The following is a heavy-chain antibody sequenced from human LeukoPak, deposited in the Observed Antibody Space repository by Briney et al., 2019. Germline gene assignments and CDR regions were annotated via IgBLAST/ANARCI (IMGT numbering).Heavy chain of an antibody. CDR1: GFTFISYW. D-gene: IGHD3-10*01. J-gene: IGHJ4*02. V-gene: IGHV3-74*01. CDR3: ARDPRGGTLDY. CDR2: INSDGSTT. Sequence: GGSLRLPCAASGFTFISYWMHWVRQAPGKGLVWVSRINSDGSTTNYADSVKGRFTISRDNAKNTLYLQMNSLRAEDTAVYYCARDPRGGTLDYWGQGTLVTVSS.